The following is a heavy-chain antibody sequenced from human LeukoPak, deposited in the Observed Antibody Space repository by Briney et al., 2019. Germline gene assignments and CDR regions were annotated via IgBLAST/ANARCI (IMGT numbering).Heavy chain of an antibody. D-gene: IGHD1-26*01. J-gene: IGHJ5*02. CDR1: GGSITSGNYY. CDR2: IYSSGST. Sequence: TPSLPSPFSGGSITSGNYYWGWIRPYPREGLEWIGYIYSSGSTYYNPSLKSRVTISVDTSKNQFFLKLNSVTAADTAVFYCARASGNCFDPWGQGTLVTVSS. CDR3: ARASGNCFDP. V-gene: IGHV4-31*03.